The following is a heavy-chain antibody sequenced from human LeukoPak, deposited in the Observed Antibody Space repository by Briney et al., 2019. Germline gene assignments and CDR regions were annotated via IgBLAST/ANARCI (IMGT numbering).Heavy chain of an antibody. CDR1: GYTLTGYY. J-gene: IGHJ5*02. D-gene: IGHD3-10*01. CDR2: INPNSGGT. Sequence: ASVKVSCKASGYTLTGYYIHWVRQAPGQGLEWMGWINPNSGGTNNAQKFQGRVTMTRDTSISTAYMELSRLRSDDTAVYYCARDWDFYPSESANWFDPWGQGTLVTVSS. V-gene: IGHV1-2*02. CDR3: ARDWDFYPSESANWFDP.